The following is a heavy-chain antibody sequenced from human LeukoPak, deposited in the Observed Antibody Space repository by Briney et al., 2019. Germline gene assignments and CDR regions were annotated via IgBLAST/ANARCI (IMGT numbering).Heavy chain of an antibody. V-gene: IGHV3-7*01. Sequence: GVLRLSCAASAFTFDRYWMNWVRQAPGKGLEWVANIKEDGSEKNYVDSVKGRFTISRDNAKNSLYLQMNSLRAEDTAVYYCAREGSGSFAEVDYWGQGTLVTVSS. D-gene: IGHD3-10*01. CDR2: IKEDGSEK. J-gene: IGHJ4*02. CDR3: AREGSGSFAEVDY. CDR1: AFTFDRYW.